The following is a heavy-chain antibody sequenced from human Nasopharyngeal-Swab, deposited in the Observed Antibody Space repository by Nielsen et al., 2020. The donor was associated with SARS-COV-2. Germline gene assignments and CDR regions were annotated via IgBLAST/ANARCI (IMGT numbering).Heavy chain of an antibody. CDR1: GYTYTSYG. D-gene: IGHD6-13*01. V-gene: IGHV1-18*01. CDR2: ISAYNGNT. J-gene: IGHJ5*02. Sequence: ASVKVSCKASGYTYTSYGISWVRQAPGQGLEWMGWISAYNGNTNYAQKLQGRVTMTTDTSTSTDYMELRSLRSDDTAVYYCARDEQLVPNWFDPWGQGTLVTVSS. CDR3: ARDEQLVPNWFDP.